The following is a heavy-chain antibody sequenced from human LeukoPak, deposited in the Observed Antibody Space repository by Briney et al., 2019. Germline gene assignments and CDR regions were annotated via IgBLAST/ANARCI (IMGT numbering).Heavy chain of an antibody. J-gene: IGHJ3*02. CDR1: GLTFSSYA. CDR3: ANLPGPLGYDFWSGYYTTVSDAFDI. CDR2: ISGSGGST. V-gene: IGHV3-23*01. Sequence: GGSLRLSCAASGLTFSSYAMSWVRQAPGKGLEWVSAISGSGGSTYYADSVKGRFTISRDNSKNTLYLQMNSLRAEDTAVYYCANLPGPLGYDFWSGYYTTVSDAFDIWGQGTMVTVSS. D-gene: IGHD3-3*01.